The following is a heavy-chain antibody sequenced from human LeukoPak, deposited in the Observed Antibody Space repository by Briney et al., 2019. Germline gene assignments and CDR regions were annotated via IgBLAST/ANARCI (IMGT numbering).Heavy chain of an antibody. CDR2: INQDGTDK. CDR1: GFTFTTYW. CDR3: VTYSTGLYKGLEF. D-gene: IGHD2-8*02. Sequence: GGSLTLSCAASGFTFTTYWMSWVRQAPGKGLEWVANINQDGTDKYYVDSVKGRFTFSRDNAQNSLYLQMSSLRVEDTAVYYCVTYSTGLYKGLEFWGQGTQVTVSS. J-gene: IGHJ4*02. V-gene: IGHV3-7*03.